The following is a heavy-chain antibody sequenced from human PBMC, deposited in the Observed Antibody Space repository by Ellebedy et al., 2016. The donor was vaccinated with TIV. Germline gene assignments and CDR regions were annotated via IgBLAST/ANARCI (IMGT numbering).Heavy chain of an antibody. V-gene: IGHV3-23*01. CDR1: GFTFSSYA. J-gene: IGHJ4*02. CDR2: IICRVGST. D-gene: IGHD4-17*01. Sequence: GESLKISCAASGFTFSSYAMSWVRQAPGKGLEWVSTIICRVGSTYYAGSVKGRFTVSRDTSKNTLYLRVNSLRAEDTAVYYCAKDIIYGDYADFWGQGTLGTVSS. CDR3: AKDIIYGDYADF.